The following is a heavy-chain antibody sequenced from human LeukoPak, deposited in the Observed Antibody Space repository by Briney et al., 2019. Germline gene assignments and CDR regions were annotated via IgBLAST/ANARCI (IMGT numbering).Heavy chain of an antibody. CDR1: GFTFSSYA. D-gene: IGHD6-13*01. CDR3: ARDRAAAGILIN. J-gene: IGHJ4*02. CDR2: ISYDGSNK. Sequence: GGSLRLSCAASGFTFSSYAMHWVRQAPGKGLEWVAVISYDGSNKYYADSVKGRFTISRDNSKNTLYLQMNSLRAEDTAVYYCARDRAAAGILINWGQGTLVTVSS. V-gene: IGHV3-30*04.